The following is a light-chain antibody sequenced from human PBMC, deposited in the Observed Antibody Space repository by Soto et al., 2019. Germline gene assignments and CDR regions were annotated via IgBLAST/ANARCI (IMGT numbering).Light chain of an antibody. CDR2: GAS. CDR3: QQYDDWPPWT. J-gene: IGKJ1*01. Sequence: EIVMTQSPATLSVSPGERATLSCRASQSVSSNLAWYQQKPGQAPRLLIYGASTRATGIPARISGSGSGTEFTLTISSLQSEDFAVYYCQQYDDWPPWTFGPGTKVDIK. V-gene: IGKV3-15*01. CDR1: QSVSSN.